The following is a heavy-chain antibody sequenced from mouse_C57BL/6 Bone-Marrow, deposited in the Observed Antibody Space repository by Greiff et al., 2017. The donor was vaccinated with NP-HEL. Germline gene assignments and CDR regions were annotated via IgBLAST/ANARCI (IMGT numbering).Heavy chain of an antibody. Sequence: GGGLVQPKGSLKLSCAASGFSFNTYAMNWVRQAPGKGLEWVARIRSKSNNYATYYADSVKDRFTISRDDSESMLYLQMNNVKTEDTAMYYCVRQSGYYRYYAMDYWGQGTSVTVSS. J-gene: IGHJ4*01. CDR2: IRSKSNNYAT. CDR3: VRQSGYYRYYAMDY. D-gene: IGHD2-3*01. V-gene: IGHV10-1*01. CDR1: GFSFNTYA.